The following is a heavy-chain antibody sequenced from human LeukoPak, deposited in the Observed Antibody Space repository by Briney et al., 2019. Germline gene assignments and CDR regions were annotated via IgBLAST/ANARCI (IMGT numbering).Heavy chain of an antibody. CDR1: GFAFNSYS. D-gene: IGHD1-26*01. Sequence: KTGGSLRLSCAASGFAFNSYSLSWVRQAPGKGLEWVSSISSDGDYIYYADSLKGRFTISRDNAKNSLYLQMNNLRAEDTAVYYCASGPATRVYYFDYWGQGTLVTVSS. CDR2: ISSDGDYI. J-gene: IGHJ4*02. CDR3: ASGPATRVYYFDY. V-gene: IGHV3-21*01.